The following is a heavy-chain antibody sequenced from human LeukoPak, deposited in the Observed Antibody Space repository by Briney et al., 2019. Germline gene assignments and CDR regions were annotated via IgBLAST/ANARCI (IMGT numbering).Heavy chain of an antibody. D-gene: IGHD3-22*01. J-gene: IGHJ4*02. CDR3: ARVQNYYDSSGFDY. V-gene: IGHV1-18*01. CDR1: GYTFTSYG. Sequence: GASVKVSCKASGYTFTSYGISWVRQAPGQGLEWMGWISAYNGNTNYAQKLQGRVTMTTDTSTSTAYMELRSLRSDDTAVYYCARVQNYYDSSGFDYWGQGTLVTVSS. CDR2: ISAYNGNT.